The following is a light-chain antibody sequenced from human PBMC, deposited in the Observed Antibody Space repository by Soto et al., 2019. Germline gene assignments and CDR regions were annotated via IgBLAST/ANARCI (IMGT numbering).Light chain of an antibody. CDR1: QSISSRS. J-gene: IGKJ2*01. V-gene: IGKV3-20*01. CDR2: ATS. CDR3: QHYGSSPLYT. Sequence: VVLTQSPGTLSLSPGERATLSCTTTQSISSRSLAWYQQKPGQAPRLLIYATSRRATGIPDRFGGSGSGTDFTLTITRLEPEDFAVYYCQHYGSSPLYTFGHGTKLEIK.